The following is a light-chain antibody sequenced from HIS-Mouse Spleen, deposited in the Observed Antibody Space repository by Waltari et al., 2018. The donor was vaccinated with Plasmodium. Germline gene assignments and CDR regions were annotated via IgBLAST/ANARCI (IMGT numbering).Light chain of an antibody. CDR1: QGIRND. CDR3: LKDYNYPYT. J-gene: IGKJ2*01. V-gene: IGKV1-6*01. CDR2: AAS. Sequence: AIQLTQSPSSLSASVGDRVTITGRASQGIRNDLGWYQQKQGKAPKLLISAASSLQSGVPSRFSGSGSGTDFSLTISSLQPEDFATYYCLKDYNYPYTFGQGTKVRIK.